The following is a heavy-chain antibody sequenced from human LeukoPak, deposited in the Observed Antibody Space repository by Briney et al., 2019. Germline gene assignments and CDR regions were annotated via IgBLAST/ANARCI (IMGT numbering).Heavy chain of an antibody. CDR1: GFTFSNYA. Sequence: GGFLRLSCAASGFTFSNYAMNWVRRAPGKGLEWLSYISGSSSAIYYADSVKGRFTISRDNAKNSLYLQMNSLRAEDSAVYYCARDSRQQLPHWGQGTLVTVSS. CDR3: ARDSRQQLPH. D-gene: IGHD6-13*01. CDR2: ISGSSSAI. V-gene: IGHV3-48*01. J-gene: IGHJ4*02.